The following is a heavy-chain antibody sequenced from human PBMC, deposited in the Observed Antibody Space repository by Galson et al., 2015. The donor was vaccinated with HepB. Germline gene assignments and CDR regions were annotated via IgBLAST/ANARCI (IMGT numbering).Heavy chain of an antibody. V-gene: IGHV5-10-1*01. D-gene: IGHD3-3*01. J-gene: IGHJ6*02. Sequence: QSGAEVKKPGESLRISCKGSGYSFTSYWISWVRQMPGKGLEWMGRIDPSDSYTNYSPSFQGHVTISADKSISTAYLQWSSLKASDTAMYYCARETGAITIFGVVTAGGMDVWGQGTTATVSS. CDR2: IDPSDSYT. CDR1: GYSFTSYW. CDR3: ARETGAITIFGVVTAGGMDV.